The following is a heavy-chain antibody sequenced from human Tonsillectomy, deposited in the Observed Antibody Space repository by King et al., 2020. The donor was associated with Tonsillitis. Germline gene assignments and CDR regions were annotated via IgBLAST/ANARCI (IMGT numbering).Heavy chain of an antibody. CDR1: GFTFSSDA. V-gene: IGHV3-23*04. Sequence: VQLVESGGNLVQPGESLRLSCAASGFTFSSDAMSWVRQAPGKGLEWVSSISGSGGGTYYADSVKGRFTISRDNSKSSLYLQMNSLRVEDTAVYYCAKSGIYGSGSYYPQGIDYWGQGTLVTVSS. CDR3: AKSGIYGSGSYYPQGIDY. J-gene: IGHJ4*02. CDR2: ISGSGGGT. D-gene: IGHD3-10*01.